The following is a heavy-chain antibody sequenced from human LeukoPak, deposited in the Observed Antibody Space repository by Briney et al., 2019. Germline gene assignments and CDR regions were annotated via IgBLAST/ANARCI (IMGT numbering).Heavy chain of an antibody. Sequence: ASVNVSCKASGDTLSSHAISWVRQAPGQGLEWMGGIFPIFGTSNYAQRFQGRVTITADESTSTAYMELSSLRSEDTAVYYCARADGYDIWTGYRGWFDPWGQGTLVSVSS. V-gene: IGHV1-69*13. J-gene: IGHJ5*02. CDR1: GDTLSSHA. CDR3: ARADGYDIWTGYRGWFDP. CDR2: IFPIFGTS. D-gene: IGHD3-9*01.